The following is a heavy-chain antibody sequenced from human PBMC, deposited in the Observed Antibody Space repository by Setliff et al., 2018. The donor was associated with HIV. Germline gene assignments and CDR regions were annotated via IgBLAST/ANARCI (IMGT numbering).Heavy chain of an antibody. J-gene: IGHJ6*03. Sequence: SETLSLTCSVFRHSISNGYYWGWIRQPPGKGLEWIGSIYHSGSTLYKPSLKSRVTISVDTSKNQFSLKLSSVTAADTAVYYCARGWGNPYYLYYYYYMDVWGKGTTVTVSS. V-gene: IGHV4-38-2*02. CDR3: ARGWGNPYYLYYYYYMDV. D-gene: IGHD3-16*01. CDR2: IYHSGST. CDR1: RHSISNGYY.